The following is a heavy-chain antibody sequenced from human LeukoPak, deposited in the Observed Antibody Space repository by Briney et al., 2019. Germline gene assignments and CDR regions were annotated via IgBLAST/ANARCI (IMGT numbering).Heavy chain of an antibody. CDR1: GFSFDNFA. CDR2: ICDNI. V-gene: IGHV3-23*01. Sequence: PGGSLRLSCVASGFSFDNFAMTWVRQAPGKGLEWVSTICDNIHYADSVRGRFTISGDNSRKTVFLQMNSLTPEDAATYYCTKDSQGFYGGFWYGTYGMDVWGQGTTVTVSS. CDR3: TKDSQGFYGGFWYGTYGMDV. J-gene: IGHJ6*02. D-gene: IGHD3-16*01.